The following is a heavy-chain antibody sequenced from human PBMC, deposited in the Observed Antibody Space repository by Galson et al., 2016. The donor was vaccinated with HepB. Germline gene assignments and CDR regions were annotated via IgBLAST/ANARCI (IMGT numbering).Heavy chain of an antibody. V-gene: IGHV3-33*01. D-gene: IGHD1-1*01. CDR2: IWYDGSSK. Sequence: SLRLSCAASGFTFSKYGIHWVRQAAGKGLEWVAGIWYDGSSKNYADSVKGRCIILRDNSRNTLHLEMNSLRAEDTAVYYCARDVQQLLRGYYYGMDVWGQGTTVTVSS. J-gene: IGHJ6*01. CDR3: ARDVQQLLRGYYYGMDV. CDR1: GFTFSKYG.